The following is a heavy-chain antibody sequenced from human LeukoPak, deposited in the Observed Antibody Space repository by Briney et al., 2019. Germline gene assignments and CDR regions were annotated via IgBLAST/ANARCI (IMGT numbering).Heavy chain of an antibody. CDR3: ARVSDSSSWYSPSDY. J-gene: IGHJ4*02. CDR2: INPDSGGT. CDR1: GYTFIGYY. Sequence: ASVKVSCKASGYTFIGYYIHWVRQAPGQGLEWMAWINPDSGGTNSAQKFQGRVTMTRDTSISTACMELNRLRSDDTAVYYCARVSDSSSWYSPSDYWGQGTLVTVSS. D-gene: IGHD6-13*01. V-gene: IGHV1-2*02.